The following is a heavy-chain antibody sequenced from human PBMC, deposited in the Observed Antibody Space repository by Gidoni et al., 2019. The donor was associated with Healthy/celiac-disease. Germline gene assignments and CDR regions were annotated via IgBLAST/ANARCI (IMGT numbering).Heavy chain of an antibody. CDR2: IISSSSTI. V-gene: IGHV3-48*02. J-gene: IGHJ6*02. Sequence: EVQLVESGGGLVQPGGSLRLSCAASGFTFSSYSMHWVRQSTGKGLGWVSYIISSSSTIYYADSLKGRFTISRDKAKNSLYLQMNSLRDEDTAVYYCASYYDSSGYPGPYDYYYGMDVWGQGTTVTVSS. D-gene: IGHD3-22*01. CDR1: GFTFSSYS. CDR3: ASYYDSSGYPGPYDYYYGMDV.